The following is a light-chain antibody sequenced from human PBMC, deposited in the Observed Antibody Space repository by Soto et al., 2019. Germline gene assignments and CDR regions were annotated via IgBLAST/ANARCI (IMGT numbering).Light chain of an antibody. CDR1: QGIRNF. CDR3: QKYSSVPV. J-gene: IGKJ3*01. CDR2: AAS. V-gene: IGKV1-27*01. Sequence: DIQMTQSTTSLSASVGDRVTITCRASQGIRNFVAWYQQKPGKAPKLLIYAASTLQSGVPSRFSGSGSGTDFTLTINSLQPEDVATYSCQKYSSVPVFGPWTKVEIK.